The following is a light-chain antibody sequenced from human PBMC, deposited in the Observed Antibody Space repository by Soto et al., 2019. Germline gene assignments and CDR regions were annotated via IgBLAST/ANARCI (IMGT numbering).Light chain of an antibody. V-gene: IGLV2-14*01. Sequence: ALTQPASVSGPPGQSIAISCTGTSSDVGIYNYVSWYQQHPGKVPKLIIYEVSNRPSGVSNRFSGSKSGNTASLTISGLQAEDEADYYCSSYTTSSTRVFGTGTKVTVL. J-gene: IGLJ1*01. CDR1: SSDVGIYNY. CDR3: SSYTTSSTRV. CDR2: EVS.